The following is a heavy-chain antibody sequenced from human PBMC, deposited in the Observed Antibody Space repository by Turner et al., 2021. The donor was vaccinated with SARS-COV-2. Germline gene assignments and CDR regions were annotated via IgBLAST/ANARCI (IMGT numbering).Heavy chain of an antibody. Sequence: QVQLVQSGAEVKKSGASVKVPCKASGYTFTSYGVSWVRQAPGQGLEWMGWISAYNGNTNYAQKLQGRVTMTRDTFTSTVYMELRGLRSDYTAVYYCARDRLEAGTDYFDYWGQGTLVTVSS. D-gene: IGHD6-19*01. CDR2: ISAYNGNT. CDR1: GYTFTSYG. V-gene: IGHV1-18*01. CDR3: ARDRLEAGTDYFDY. J-gene: IGHJ4*02.